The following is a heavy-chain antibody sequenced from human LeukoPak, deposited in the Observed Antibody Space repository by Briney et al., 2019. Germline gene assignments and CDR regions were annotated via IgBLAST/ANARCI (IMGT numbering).Heavy chain of an antibody. Sequence: PGESLRLSCAASGFTFSSYAMTWVRQAPGKGLEWVSAIGGSGDSTYYADSVKGRFTISRDNSKNTLYLQMNSLTAEDTAVYYCAKEADDWYPRPFDYWGQGTLVTVSS. CDR2: IGGSGDST. CDR1: GFTFSSYA. D-gene: IGHD3-9*01. J-gene: IGHJ4*02. CDR3: AKEADDWYPRPFDY. V-gene: IGHV3-23*01.